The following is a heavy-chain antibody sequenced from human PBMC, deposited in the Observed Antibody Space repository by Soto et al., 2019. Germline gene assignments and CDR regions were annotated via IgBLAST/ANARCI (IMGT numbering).Heavy chain of an antibody. Sequence: EVQLVETGGGLIQPGGSLRLSCAASGFTVSSNYMSWVRQAPGKGLEWVSVIYSGGSTYYADSVKGRFTISRDNSKNRLYLQMNSLEAGDTAVYYCARDSRGSSSYYYSYGMDVWGQGTTVTVSS. CDR1: GFTVSSNY. D-gene: IGHD6-6*01. V-gene: IGHV3-53*02. J-gene: IGHJ6*02. CDR3: ARDSRGSSSYYYSYGMDV. CDR2: IYSGGST.